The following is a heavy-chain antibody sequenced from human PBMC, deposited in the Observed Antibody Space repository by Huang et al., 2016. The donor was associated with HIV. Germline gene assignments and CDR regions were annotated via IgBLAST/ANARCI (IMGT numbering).Heavy chain of an antibody. CDR1: GGSITSSSYY. D-gene: IGHD3-22*01. J-gene: IGHJ3*02. CDR3: ARHFSYYDSSGYTPWDAFDI. CDR2: LYYSGST. Sequence: QLQLQGSGPGLVKPSETLSLTYTVSGGSITSSSYYWGGIRQPPGKGLEWVGSLYYSGSTDYNPSLKSRVPVSVDTSKNQFSLKLGSVTAADTAVYYCARHFSYYDSSGYTPWDAFDIWGQGTMVTVSS. V-gene: IGHV4-39*01.